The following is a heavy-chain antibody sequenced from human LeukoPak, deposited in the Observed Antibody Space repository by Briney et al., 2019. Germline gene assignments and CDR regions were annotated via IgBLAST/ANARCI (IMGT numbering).Heavy chain of an antibody. CDR1: GYTFTSYG. Sequence: ASVKVSCKASGYTFTSYGISWVRQAPIHGLECMGWISAYNGNTNYAQKLQGRVTVTTDTSTSTAYMELRSLRCDDTAVYYCAVLWSSGYYVHDYWGQGTLVTVSS. D-gene: IGHD3-22*01. V-gene: IGHV1-18*01. CDR3: AVLWSSGYYVHDY. CDR2: ISAYNGNT. J-gene: IGHJ4*02.